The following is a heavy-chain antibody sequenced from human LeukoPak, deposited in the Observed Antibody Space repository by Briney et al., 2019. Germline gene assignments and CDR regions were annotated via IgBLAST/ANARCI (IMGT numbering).Heavy chain of an antibody. CDR1: GGTFSSYA. J-gene: IGHJ5*02. CDR3: AGDRWAARANVNWFDP. Sequence: SVKVSCKASGGTFSSYAISWVRQAPGQGLEWMGRIIPIFGTANYAQKFQGRVTITTDESTSTAYMELSSLRSEDTAVYYCAGDRWAARANVNWFDPWGQGTLVTVSS. V-gene: IGHV1-69*05. CDR2: IIPIFGTA. D-gene: IGHD5-18*01.